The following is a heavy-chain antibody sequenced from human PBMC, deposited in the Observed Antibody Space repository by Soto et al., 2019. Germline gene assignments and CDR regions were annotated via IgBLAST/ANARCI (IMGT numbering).Heavy chain of an antibody. CDR1: GGTFSSYA. J-gene: IGHJ4*02. CDR3: ARATYNWNHEY. Sequence: SVNVSCKASGGTFSSYAISWVRQAPGQGLEWMGGIIPIFGTTNYAQKFRGRVTITADESTSTAYMELSSLGVDDTALYFCARATYNWNHEYWGQGTQVTVSS. V-gene: IGHV1-69*13. D-gene: IGHD1-20*01. CDR2: IIPIFGTT.